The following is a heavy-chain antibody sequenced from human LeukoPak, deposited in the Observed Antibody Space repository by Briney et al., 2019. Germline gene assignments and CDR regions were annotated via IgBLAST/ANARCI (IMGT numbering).Heavy chain of an antibody. CDR3: ARTKSTVTYYFDY. V-gene: IGHV3-7*03. Sequence: GGSLRLSCAASGFTFSSYWMSWVRQAPGKGLEWVANIKQDGSEKYYVDSVKGRFTISRDNAKNSLYLQMNSLRAEDTAVYYCARTKSTVTYYFDYWGQGTLVTVSS. CDR1: GFTFSSYW. CDR2: IKQDGSEK. D-gene: IGHD4-17*01. J-gene: IGHJ4*02.